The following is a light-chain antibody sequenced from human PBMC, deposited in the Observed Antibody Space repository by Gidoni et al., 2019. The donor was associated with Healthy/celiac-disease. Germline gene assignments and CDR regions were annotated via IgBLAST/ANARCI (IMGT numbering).Light chain of an antibody. CDR1: QSVSSY. Sequence: EIVLTQSPATLSLSPGERATLSCRASQSVSSYLAWYQQKPGQAPRLLNYDASNRATGVPARFSGSGSGTDFTLTISDLEPEDFAVYYCQPRSNWPSTFGEGTKVEIK. CDR2: DAS. J-gene: IGKJ4*01. V-gene: IGKV3-11*01. CDR3: QPRSNWPST.